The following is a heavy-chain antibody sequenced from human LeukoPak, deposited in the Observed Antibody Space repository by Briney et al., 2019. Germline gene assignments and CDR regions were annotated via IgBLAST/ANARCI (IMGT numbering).Heavy chain of an antibody. Sequence: LGGSLRLSCAASGFTFSSYAMSWVRQAPGKGLEWVSATSGSGGSTYYADSVKGRFTISRDNSKNTLYLQMNSLRAEDTAVYYCAKERNDDYSNYGPFDSVSYLDPHFDYWGQGTLVTVSS. CDR3: AKERNDDYSNYGPFDSVSYLDPHFDY. CDR1: GFTFSSYA. CDR2: TSGSGGST. D-gene: IGHD4-11*01. V-gene: IGHV3-23*01. J-gene: IGHJ4*02.